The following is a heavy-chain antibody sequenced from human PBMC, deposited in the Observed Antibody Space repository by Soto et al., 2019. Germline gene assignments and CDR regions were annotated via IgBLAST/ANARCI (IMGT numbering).Heavy chain of an antibody. D-gene: IGHD3-3*01. V-gene: IGHV3-30-3*01. CDR3: ARSTLAGSGYYDY. J-gene: IGHJ4*02. CDR1: GFTFSSYA. Sequence: QVQLVESGGGVVQPGRSLRLSCAASGFTFSSYAMHWVRQAPGKGLEWVAVISYDGSKKYYADSVKGRFTISRDNSKNPLYLQMTSLRAEDTAVYYCARSTLAGSGYYDYWGQGTLVTVSS. CDR2: ISYDGSKK.